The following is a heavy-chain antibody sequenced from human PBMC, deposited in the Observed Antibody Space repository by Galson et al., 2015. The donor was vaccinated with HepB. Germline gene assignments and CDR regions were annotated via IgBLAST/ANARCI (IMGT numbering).Heavy chain of an antibody. CDR1: GFTFSSYS. D-gene: IGHD3-10*01. CDR3: ARGQRAWFGELLDHY. Sequence: SLRLSCAASGFTFSSYSMNWVRQAPGKGLEWVSYISSSSSTIYYADSVKGRFTISRDNAKNSLYLQMNSLRDEDTAVYYCARGQRAWFGELLDHYWGQGTLVTVSS. CDR2: ISSSSSTI. V-gene: IGHV3-48*02. J-gene: IGHJ4*02.